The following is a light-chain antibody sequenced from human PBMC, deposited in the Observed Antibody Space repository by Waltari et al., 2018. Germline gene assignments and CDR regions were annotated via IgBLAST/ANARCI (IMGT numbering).Light chain of an antibody. CDR3: NSRDSSGNHVL. CDR2: GKN. Sequence: SSELTQDPAVSVALGQTVRITCQGYSLRSYYASWYQQKPGQAPVLVSYGKNNRPSGIPDRISGSTSGNTASLTISGAQAEDEADYYCNSRDSSGNHVLFGGGTKLTVL. J-gene: IGLJ2*01. V-gene: IGLV3-19*01. CDR1: SLRSYY.